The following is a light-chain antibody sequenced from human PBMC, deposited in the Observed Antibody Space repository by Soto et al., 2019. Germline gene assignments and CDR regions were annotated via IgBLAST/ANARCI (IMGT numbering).Light chain of an antibody. CDR1: QSVSSSY. J-gene: IGKJ1*01. CDR3: QQYGSSGT. V-gene: IGKV3-20*01. Sequence: EIVLTQSPGTRSLSPGERATLSCRASQSVSSSYLAWYQQKPGQAPRLLIYGASSRATGIPDRFSGSGSGTDFTLTIRRLEPEDFALYYCQQYGSSGTFGQVTKVDIK. CDR2: GAS.